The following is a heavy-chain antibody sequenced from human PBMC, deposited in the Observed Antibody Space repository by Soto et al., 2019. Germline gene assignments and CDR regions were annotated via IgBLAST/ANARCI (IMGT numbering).Heavy chain of an antibody. J-gene: IGHJ4*02. CDR1: GASTSSSSYF. CDR3: ARHRGSGLTTNFDY. Sequence: SETLSLTCTVSGASTSSSSYFWGWIRQPPGKGLEWIGTRHYTGSTYNNPSLKSRVTISVDTSKNQFSLKLTSVTAADTAVYYCARHRGSGLTTNFDYGGRGTLVPAPQ. D-gene: IGHD6-19*01. V-gene: IGHV4-39*01. CDR2: RHYTGST.